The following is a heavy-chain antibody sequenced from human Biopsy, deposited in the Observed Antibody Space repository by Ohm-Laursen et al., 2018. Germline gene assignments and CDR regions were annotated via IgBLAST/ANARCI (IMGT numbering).Heavy chain of an antibody. Sequence: SLRLSCSASGFTVSTNYMSWVRQAPGKGLEWVSIIYLDGNTYYTDSVKSRFTVSRDNSKNTVVLQMNSLRPEDTALYYCAKDRWERNLHYGGGVDLWGQGTTVTVSS. V-gene: IGHV3-53*05. J-gene: IGHJ6*02. CDR2: IYLDGNT. CDR1: GFTVSTNY. D-gene: IGHD4-17*01. CDR3: AKDRWERNLHYGGGVDL.